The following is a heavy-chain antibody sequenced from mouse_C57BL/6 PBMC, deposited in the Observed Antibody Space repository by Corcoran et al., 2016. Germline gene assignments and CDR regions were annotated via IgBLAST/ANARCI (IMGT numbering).Heavy chain of an antibody. CDR1: GYTFTDYY. CDR2: INPNNGGT. D-gene: IGHD1-1*01. J-gene: IGHJ2*01. Sequence: EVQLQQSGPELVKPGASVKISCKASGYTFTDYYMNWVKQSHGKSLEWIGDINPNNGGTSYNQKFKGKATLTVDKSSSTAYMELRSLTSEDSAVYYCARGTTVVASPSDYWGQGTTLTVSS. V-gene: IGHV1-26*01. CDR3: ARGTTVVASPSDY.